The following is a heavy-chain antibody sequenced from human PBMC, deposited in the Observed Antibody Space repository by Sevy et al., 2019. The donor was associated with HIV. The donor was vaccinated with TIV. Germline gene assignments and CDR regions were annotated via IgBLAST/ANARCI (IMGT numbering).Heavy chain of an antibody. V-gene: IGHV1-46*03. J-gene: IGHJ3*02. CDR1: GYTFTSYY. Sequence: ASVKVSCKASGYTFTSYYMHWVRQAPGQGLEWMGIINPSGGSTSYAQKFQGRVTMTRDTSTSTVYMELSSLRSEDTAVYYCASSAMRAWAFDIWGQGTMVTVSS. D-gene: IGHD2-2*01. CDR3: ASSAMRAWAFDI. CDR2: INPSGGST.